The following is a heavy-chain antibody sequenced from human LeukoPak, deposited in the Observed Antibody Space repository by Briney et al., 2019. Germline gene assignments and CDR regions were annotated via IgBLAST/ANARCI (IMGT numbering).Heavy chain of an antibody. V-gene: IGHV4-38-2*02. Sequence: PSETLSLTCTVSGYSISSGYYWGWIRQPPGKGLEWIVNIYHTGSTYYNPSLKSRVTISVDTSKNQFSLKLSSVTAADTAVYYCAREVGYYDSSGYYKDHWFDPWGQGTLVTVSS. CDR1: GYSISSGYY. CDR3: AREVGYYDSSGYYKDHWFDP. J-gene: IGHJ5*02. CDR2: IYHTGST. D-gene: IGHD3-22*01.